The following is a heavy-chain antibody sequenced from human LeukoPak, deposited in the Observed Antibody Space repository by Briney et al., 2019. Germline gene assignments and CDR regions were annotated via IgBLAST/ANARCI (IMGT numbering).Heavy chain of an antibody. Sequence: PGESLRISCQGSGYSFTSSWISWVRQMPGKGLEWMGRIDPSDSYTNYSPSFQGHVTISADKSISTAYLQWSSLKALDTAMYYCATHGGYGGSWAFDYWGQGTLVTVSS. V-gene: IGHV5-10-1*01. CDR1: GYSFTSSW. D-gene: IGHD2-15*01. J-gene: IGHJ4*02. CDR3: ATHGGYGGSWAFDY. CDR2: IDPSDSYT.